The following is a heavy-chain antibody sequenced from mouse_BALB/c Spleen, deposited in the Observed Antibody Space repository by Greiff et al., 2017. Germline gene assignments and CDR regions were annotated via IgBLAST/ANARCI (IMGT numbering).Heavy chain of an antibody. CDR3: ARGYWGFAY. CDR2: INPSSGYT. D-gene: IGHD4-1*01. J-gene: IGHJ3*01. Sequence: LQESAAELARPGASVKMSCKASGYTFTSYTMHWVKQRPGQGLEWIGYINPSSGYTEYNQKFKDKTTLTADKSSSTAYMQLSSLTSEDSAVYYCARGYWGFAYWGQGTLVTVSA. V-gene: IGHV1-4*02. CDR1: GYTFTSYT.